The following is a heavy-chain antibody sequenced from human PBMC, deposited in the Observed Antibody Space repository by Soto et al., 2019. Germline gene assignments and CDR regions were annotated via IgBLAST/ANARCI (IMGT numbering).Heavy chain of an antibody. CDR3: ARDLEATSAYGMDV. V-gene: IGHV3-53*01. CDR1: GFTVSSNY. J-gene: IGHJ6*02. Sequence: ESGGGLIQPGGSLRLSCAASGFTVSSNYMSWVRQAPGKGLEWVSVIYSGGSTYYADSVKGRFTISRDNSKNTLYLQMNSLRAEDTAVYYCARDLEATSAYGMDVWGQGTTVTVSS. D-gene: IGHD1-1*01. CDR2: IYSGGST.